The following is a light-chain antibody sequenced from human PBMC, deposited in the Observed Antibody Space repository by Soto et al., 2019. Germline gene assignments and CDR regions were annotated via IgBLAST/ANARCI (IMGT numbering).Light chain of an antibody. CDR2: WAS. CDR3: QQYYSIPHT. CDR1: QSVLYSSNNKNY. V-gene: IGKV4-1*01. Sequence: DIVMTQSPDSLAVSLGERATINCKSSQSVLYSSNNKNYLAWYQQKPGQTPNLLIYWASTRESGVPDRFSGSGSGTDFTLTISSLQAEDVAVYYCQQYYSIPHTFGQGTRLEIK. J-gene: IGKJ2*01.